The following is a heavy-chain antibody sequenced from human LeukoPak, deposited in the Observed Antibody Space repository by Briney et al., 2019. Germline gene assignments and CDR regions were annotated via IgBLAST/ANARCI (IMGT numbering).Heavy chain of an antibody. J-gene: IGHJ4*02. CDR1: GFTFSSYG. V-gene: IGHV3-30*03. D-gene: IGHD6-13*01. Sequence: GGSLRLSCAASGFTFSSYGMHWVRQAPGKGLEWVAVISYDGSNKYYADSVKGRFTIFRDNAKNSLFLQMNSLRVEDTAVYYCARCQYNSSPDFWGQGTLVTVSS. CDR3: ARCQYNSSPDF. CDR2: ISYDGSNK.